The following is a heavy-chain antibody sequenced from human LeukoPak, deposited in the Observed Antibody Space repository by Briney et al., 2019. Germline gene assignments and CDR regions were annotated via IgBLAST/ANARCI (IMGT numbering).Heavy chain of an antibody. V-gene: IGHV3-23*01. CDR1: GFSVSNYY. J-gene: IGHJ4*02. Sequence: GGSLRLSCAVSGFSVSNYYMSWVRQAPGKGLEWVSAISGSGGSTYYADSVKGRFTISRDNSKNTLYLQMNSLRAEDTAVYYCAKISIAVAASGYWGQGTLVTVSS. D-gene: IGHD6-19*01. CDR2: ISGSGGST. CDR3: AKISIAVAASGY.